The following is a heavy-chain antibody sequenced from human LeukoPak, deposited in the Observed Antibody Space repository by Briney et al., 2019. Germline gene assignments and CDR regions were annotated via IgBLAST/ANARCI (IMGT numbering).Heavy chain of an antibody. CDR1: GGSMSRPRYS. V-gene: IGHV4-39*01. CDR3: AIHRLIAARTSSPDY. D-gene: IGHD6-6*01. CDR2: IPYSGST. Sequence: SETLSLTCTVSGGSMSRPRYSWGWIRQPPGKGLGWIGNIPYSGSTDSNPSPNSRVAISVESSRSHSSLKLSSVPAADTAVYYCAIHRLIAARTSSPDYWGQGTQVTVSS. J-gene: IGHJ4*02.